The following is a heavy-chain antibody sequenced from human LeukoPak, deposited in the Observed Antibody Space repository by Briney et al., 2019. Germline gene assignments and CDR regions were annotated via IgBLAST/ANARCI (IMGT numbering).Heavy chain of an antibody. J-gene: IGHJ6*02. CDR1: GFTVSSNY. V-gene: IGHV3-9*01. CDR2: ISWNSGSI. CDR3: AKDLRVDYYGSGKNNMDV. D-gene: IGHD3-10*01. Sequence: GGSLRLSCAASGFTVSSNYMSWVRQAPGKGLEWVSGISWNSGSIGYADSVKGRFTISRDNAKNSLYLQMNSLRAEDTALYYCAKDLRVDYYGSGKNNMDVWGQGTTVTVSS.